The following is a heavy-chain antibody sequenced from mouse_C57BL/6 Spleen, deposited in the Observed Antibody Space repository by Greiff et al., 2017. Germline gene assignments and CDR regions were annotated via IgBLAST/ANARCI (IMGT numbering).Heavy chain of an antibody. Sequence: QVQLKQPGAELVKPGASVKVSCKASGYTFTSYWMHWVKQRPGQGLEWIGRIHPSDSDTNYNQKFKGKATLTVDKSSSTAYMQLSSLTSEDSAVYYCATGAPRYYYAMDYWGQGTSVTVSS. J-gene: IGHJ4*01. CDR1: GYTFTSYW. CDR2: IHPSDSDT. V-gene: IGHV1-74*01. D-gene: IGHD3-1*01. CDR3: ATGAPRYYYAMDY.